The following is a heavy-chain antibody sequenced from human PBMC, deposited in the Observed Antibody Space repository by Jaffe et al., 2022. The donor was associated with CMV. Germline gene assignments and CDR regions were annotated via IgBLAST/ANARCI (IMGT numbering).Heavy chain of an antibody. CDR1: GVSISGSNYF. J-gene: IGHJ4*02. CDR3: VRPQRGYSYGIDY. V-gene: IGHV4-39*01. CDR2: MFESGNT. Sequence: QVQLQESGPGLVRPSETLSLTCTVSGVSISGSNYFWGWIRQPPGKGLEWIGSMFESGNTYYSSSLKSRVAVSLDTSKNQFSLTLTSVTAADTAVYFCVRPQRGYSYGIDYWGLGTLVTVSS. D-gene: IGHD5-12*01.